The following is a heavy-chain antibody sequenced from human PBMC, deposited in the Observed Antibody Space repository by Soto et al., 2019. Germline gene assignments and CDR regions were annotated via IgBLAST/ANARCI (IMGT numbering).Heavy chain of an antibody. J-gene: IGHJ4*02. CDR2: INPSGGST. V-gene: IGHV1-46*03. CDR1: GYTFTSYY. Sequence: ASVKVSCKASGYTFTSYYMHWVRQAPGQGLEWMGIINPSGGSTSYAQKFQGRVTMTRDTSTSTVYMELSSLRSEDTAVYYCARASRKAALGVRLAYYFDYWGQGTLVTVSS. D-gene: IGHD2-15*01. CDR3: ARASRKAALGVRLAYYFDY.